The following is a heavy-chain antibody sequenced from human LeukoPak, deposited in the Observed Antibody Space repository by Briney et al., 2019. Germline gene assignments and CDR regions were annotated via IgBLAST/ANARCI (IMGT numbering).Heavy chain of an antibody. CDR1: GGSFNSQP. CDR3: ARDVNLRRDPAWFDP. D-gene: IGHD2-15*01. CDR2: INPFLGSP. J-gene: IGHJ5*02. V-gene: IGHV1-69*08. Sequence: ASVKVSCRASGGSFNSQPISWVRQAPGQGLEWMGRINPFLGSPIYAQKFRGRVTISADKSTTTAYMELSSLRSEDTAMYYCARDVNLRRDPAWFDPWGQGTLVTVSS.